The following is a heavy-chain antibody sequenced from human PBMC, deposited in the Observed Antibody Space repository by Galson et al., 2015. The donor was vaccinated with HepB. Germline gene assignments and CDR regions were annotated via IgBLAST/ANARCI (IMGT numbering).Heavy chain of an antibody. J-gene: IGHJ4*02. CDR2: IWYDGSNK. D-gene: IGHD3-22*01. CDR1: GFTFSSYG. V-gene: IGHV3-33*01. Sequence: SLRLSCAASGFTFSSYGMHWVRQAPGKGLEWVAVIWYDGSNKYYADSVKGRFTISRDNSKNTLYLQMNSLRAEDTAVYYCARGETYYYDSSGYAPLDYWGQGTLVTVSS. CDR3: ARGETYYYDSSGYAPLDY.